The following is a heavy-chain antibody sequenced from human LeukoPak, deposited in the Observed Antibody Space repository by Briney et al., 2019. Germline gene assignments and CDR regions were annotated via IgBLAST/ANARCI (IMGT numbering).Heavy chain of an antibody. J-gene: IGHJ4*02. CDR2: ISWNSGSI. Sequence: GGSLRLSCAASGFTFDDYAMHWVRQAPGKGLEWVSGISWNSGSIGYADSVKGRFTISRDNAKNSLYLQMNSLRAEDMALYYCAKDTTAYYYGSGSFFDYWGQGTLVTVSS. D-gene: IGHD3-10*01. CDR1: GFTFDDYA. CDR3: AKDTTAYYYGSGSFFDY. V-gene: IGHV3-9*03.